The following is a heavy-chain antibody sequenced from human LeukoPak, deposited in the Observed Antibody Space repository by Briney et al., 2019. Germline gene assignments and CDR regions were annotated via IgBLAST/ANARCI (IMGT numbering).Heavy chain of an antibody. CDR2: MRTDGSVV. CDR3: ARDKDFTIDY. D-gene: IGHD3-10*01. V-gene: IGHV3-7*01. J-gene: IGHJ4*02. CDR1: GFTFSHYM. Sequence: GSLRLSCAVSGFTFSHYMMTWVRQAPGEGLEWVANMRTDGSVVQYADSVKGRFTISRDNAKSSLFLQMNNVRAEDTAVYYCARDKDFTIDYWGQGTLVTVSS.